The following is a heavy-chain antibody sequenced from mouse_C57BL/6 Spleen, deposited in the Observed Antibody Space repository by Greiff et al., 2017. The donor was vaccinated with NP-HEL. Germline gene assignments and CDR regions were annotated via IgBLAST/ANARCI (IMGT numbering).Heavy chain of an antibody. CDR3: TRGGYYFDY. V-gene: IGHV1-15*01. CDR1: GYTFTDYE. Sequence: VQLQQSGAELVRPGASVTLSCKASGYTFTDYEMHWVKQTPVHGLEWIGAIDPETGGTAYNQKFKGKAILTADKSSSTAYMELRSLTSEDSAVYHCTRGGYYFDYWGQGTTLTVSS. CDR2: IDPETGGT. J-gene: IGHJ2*01.